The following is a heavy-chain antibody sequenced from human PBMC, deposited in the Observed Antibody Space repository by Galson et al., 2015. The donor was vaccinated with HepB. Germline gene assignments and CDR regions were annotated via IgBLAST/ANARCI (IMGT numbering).Heavy chain of an antibody. D-gene: IGHD2-15*01. V-gene: IGHV3-30*04. J-gene: IGHJ6*02. CDR1: GFIFSSHA. CDR3: ATVGYSGGTWYSDYYGMDV. CDR2: ISYEGSDK. Sequence: SLRLSCAASGFIFSSHAMNWARQAPGTGLEWVALISYEGSDKYYAVSVKGRFTISRDNSKNTLYLQMNSLRGEDTAVYYCATVGYSGGTWYSDYYGMDVWGQGTTVTVSS.